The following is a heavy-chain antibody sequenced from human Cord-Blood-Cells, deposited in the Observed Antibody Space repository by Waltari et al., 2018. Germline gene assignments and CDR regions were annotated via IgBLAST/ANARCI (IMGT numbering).Heavy chain of an antibody. CDR3: ARDQGDLDAFDI. CDR2: INPNSGGT. D-gene: IGHD3-16*01. Sequence: MHWVRQAPGQGLEWMGWINPNSGGTNYAQKFQGWVTMTRDTSISTAYMELSRLRSDDTAVYYCARDQGDLDAFDIWGQGTMVTVSS. V-gene: IGHV1-2*04. J-gene: IGHJ3*02.